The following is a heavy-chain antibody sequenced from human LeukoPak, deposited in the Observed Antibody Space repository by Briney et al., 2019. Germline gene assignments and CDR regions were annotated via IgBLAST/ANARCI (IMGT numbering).Heavy chain of an antibody. D-gene: IGHD2-2*01. CDR1: GFTFSSYA. Sequence: PGGSLGLSCAASGFTFSSYAMHWVRQAPGKGLEWVAVISYDGSNKYYADCVKGRFTISRDNSKNTLYLQMNSLRAEDTAVYYCARDRYCSSTSCYYYYGMDVWGQGTTVTVSS. J-gene: IGHJ6*02. CDR3: ARDRYCSSTSCYYYYGMDV. V-gene: IGHV3-30*04. CDR2: ISYDGSNK.